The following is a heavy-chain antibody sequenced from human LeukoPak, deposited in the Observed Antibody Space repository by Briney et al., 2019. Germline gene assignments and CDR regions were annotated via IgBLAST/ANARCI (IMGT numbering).Heavy chain of an antibody. CDR2: TYYRSKWYN. CDR3: ARHSCGGDCTTDWFDP. CDR1: GDSFSSNSVA. V-gene: IGHV6-1*01. D-gene: IGHD2-21*02. J-gene: IGHJ5*02. Sequence: SQTLSLTCALSGDSFSSNSVAWNWIRQSPSRGLEWLGRTYYRSKWYNDYAVSVKSRITINPDTSKNQFSLQLSSVTPEDTAVYYCARHSCGGDCTTDWFDPWGQGTLVTVSS.